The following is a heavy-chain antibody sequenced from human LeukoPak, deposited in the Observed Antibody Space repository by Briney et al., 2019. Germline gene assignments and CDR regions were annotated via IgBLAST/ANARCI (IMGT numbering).Heavy chain of an antibody. Sequence: SVKVSRKASVCTFSSYAISWVRQAPGQGLEWMGGIIPIFGTANYAQTFQGRVTITNDESTSTAYMELSSLRSEETAVYYCVILNSHGHSYFDHWGQGTLVTVSS. CDR3: VILNSHGHSYFDH. V-gene: IGHV1-69*05. CDR1: VCTFSSYA. CDR2: IIPIFGTA. D-gene: IGHD5-18*01. J-gene: IGHJ4*02.